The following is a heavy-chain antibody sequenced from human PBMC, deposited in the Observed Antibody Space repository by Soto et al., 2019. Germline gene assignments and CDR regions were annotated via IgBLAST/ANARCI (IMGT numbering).Heavy chain of an antibody. D-gene: IGHD2-8*01. CDR2: INAGNGNT. Sequence: GASVKVYCKASGYTFTSHAMHWVRQAPGQRLEWMGWINAGNGNTKYSQKFQGRVTITRDTSASTAYMELSSLRSEDTAVYYCARDDCTNCVCYMGVSGYWGQRTLVTVSA. V-gene: IGHV1-3*01. CDR3: ARDDCTNCVCYMGVSGY. CDR1: GYTFTSHA. J-gene: IGHJ4*02.